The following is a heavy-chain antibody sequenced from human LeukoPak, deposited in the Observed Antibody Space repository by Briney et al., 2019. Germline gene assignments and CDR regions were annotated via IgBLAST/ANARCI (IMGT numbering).Heavy chain of an antibody. CDR3: ARDLYGDYELGAFDI. CDR2: IYYSGST. D-gene: IGHD4-17*01. V-gene: IGHV4-59*12. J-gene: IGHJ3*02. Sequence: SETLSLTCTVSGGSISSYYWSWIRQPPGKGLEWIGYIYYSGSTNYNPSLKSRVTISVDTSKNQFSLKLSSVTAADTAVYYCARDLYGDYELGAFDIWGQGTMVTVSS. CDR1: GGSISSYY.